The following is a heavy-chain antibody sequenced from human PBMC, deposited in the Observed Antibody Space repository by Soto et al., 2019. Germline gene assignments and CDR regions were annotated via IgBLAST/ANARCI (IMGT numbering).Heavy chain of an antibody. Sequence: ASLQVSCEAWGYNVNIYGIEWVRQDPGQGLELMGWISAYDGKTTYAEKFQGRVTMTTDASTSTAYMELRSLRSDDTAVYYCARDPHEYWTSYWFDPWGQGTLVKVSS. V-gene: IGHV1-18*01. CDR2: ISAYDGKT. D-gene: IGHD3-3*01. J-gene: IGHJ5*02. CDR1: GYNVNIYG. CDR3: ARDPHEYWTSYWFDP.